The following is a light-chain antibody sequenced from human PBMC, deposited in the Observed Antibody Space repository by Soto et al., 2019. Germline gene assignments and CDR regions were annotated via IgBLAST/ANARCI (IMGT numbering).Light chain of an antibody. CDR2: WAS. CDR1: QSVLYSSNNKNY. Sequence: DIVMTQSPDSLAVSLGERATINCKSSQSVLYSSNNKNYLAWYQQKPGQPPQLLIYWASTRESGVPDRFSGTGSGTDFTLTISSLRAEDVAVYYCQQYYSTPPTFGGGTKVEIK. CDR3: QQYYSTPPT. J-gene: IGKJ4*01. V-gene: IGKV4-1*01.